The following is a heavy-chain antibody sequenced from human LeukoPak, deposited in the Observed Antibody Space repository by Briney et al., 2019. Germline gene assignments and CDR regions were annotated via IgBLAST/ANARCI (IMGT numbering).Heavy chain of an antibody. CDR1: GFTFSSYS. CDR3: ASGLVTASLDFDY. D-gene: IGHD2-21*02. CDR2: IYSSGST. Sequence: GGSLRLSCAASGFTFSSYSMNWVRQAPGKGLEWVSIIYSSGSTYYADSVKGRFIISRDNSKNTLYLQMNSLRVEDTAVYYCASGLVTASLDFDYWGQGTLVTVSS. V-gene: IGHV3-66*01. J-gene: IGHJ4*02.